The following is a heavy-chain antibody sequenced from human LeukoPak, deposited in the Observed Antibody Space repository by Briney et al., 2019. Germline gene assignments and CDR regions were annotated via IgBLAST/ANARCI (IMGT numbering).Heavy chain of an antibody. CDR3: ARLPDCSSTTCLNDK. D-gene: IGHD2-2*01. J-gene: IGHJ4*02. CDR2: IYYSGGT. V-gene: IGHV4-39*01. Sequence: WIRQPPGKGLEWIGSIYYSGGTYYNPSLKSRVTISVDTSKSQFSLKLRSLTAADTAVYYCARLPDCSSTTCLNDKWGQGTLVTVSS.